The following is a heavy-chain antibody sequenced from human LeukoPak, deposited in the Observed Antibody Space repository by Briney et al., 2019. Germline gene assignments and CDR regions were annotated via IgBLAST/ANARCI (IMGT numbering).Heavy chain of an antibody. CDR2: ISGSGGST. CDR3: AKPRGYSYGYFDY. Sequence: GGSLRVSCAASGFTFSSYAMSWVRQAPGKGLEWVSAISGSGGSTYYAGSVKGRFTISRDNSKNTLYLQMNSLRAEDTAVYYCAKPRGYSYGYFDYWGQGTLVTVSS. V-gene: IGHV3-23*01. J-gene: IGHJ4*02. D-gene: IGHD5-18*01. CDR1: GFTFSSYA.